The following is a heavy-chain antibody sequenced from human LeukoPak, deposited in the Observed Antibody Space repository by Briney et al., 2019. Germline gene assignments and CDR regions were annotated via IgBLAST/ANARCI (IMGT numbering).Heavy chain of an antibody. D-gene: IGHD3-10*01. Sequence: ASVKVSCKASGYTFTGYYLHWARQAPGQGLEWMGWINPNSGGTNYAQKFQGRVTMTRDTSISTAYMELSRLRSDDTAVYYCARGTMVRGVMSRDMDVWGQGTTVTVSS. CDR3: ARGTMVRGVMSRDMDV. V-gene: IGHV1-2*02. CDR1: GYTFTGYY. J-gene: IGHJ6*02. CDR2: INPNSGGT.